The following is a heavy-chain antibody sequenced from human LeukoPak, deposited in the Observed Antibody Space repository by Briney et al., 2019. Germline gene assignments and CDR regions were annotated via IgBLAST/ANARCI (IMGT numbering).Heavy chain of an antibody. CDR3: ARSGIAAAGTSFDI. Sequence: GSSVKVSCKASGGTFSSYATSWVRQAPGQGLEWMGGIIPIFGTANYAQKFQGRVTITADESTSTAYMELSSLRSEDTAVYYCARSGIAAAGTSFDIWGQGTMVTVSS. D-gene: IGHD6-13*01. CDR1: GGTFSSYA. CDR2: IIPIFGTA. V-gene: IGHV1-69*01. J-gene: IGHJ3*02.